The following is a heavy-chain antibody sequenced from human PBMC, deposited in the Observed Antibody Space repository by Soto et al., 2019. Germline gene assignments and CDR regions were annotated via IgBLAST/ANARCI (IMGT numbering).Heavy chain of an antibody. Sequence: ASVKVSCKASGYTFTSYGISWVRQAPGQGLEWMGWISAYNGNTNYAQKLQGRVTMTTDTSTSTAYMELRSLRSDDTAVYYCARVQDIVVVPAAPGDYWGQRTLVTGSS. CDR1: GYTFTSYG. CDR3: ARVQDIVVVPAAPGDY. D-gene: IGHD2-2*01. J-gene: IGHJ4*02. CDR2: ISAYNGNT. V-gene: IGHV1-18*01.